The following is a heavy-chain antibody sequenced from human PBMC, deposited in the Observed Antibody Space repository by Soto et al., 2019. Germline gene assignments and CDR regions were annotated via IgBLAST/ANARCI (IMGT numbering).Heavy chain of an antibody. CDR2: ISAFNAKT. V-gene: IGHV1-18*04. Sequence: QVQLVQSGAEVKKPGASVKVSCTASGYTYFSYGISWVRQAPGQGLEWLGWISAFNAKTNYAPKFQARVTLTTDASTSTAYMELRGLRSDATAVYFCARDASAGAGAFDYWGQGALVIVSS. CDR3: ARDASAGAGAFDY. CDR1: GYTYFSYG. J-gene: IGHJ4*02. D-gene: IGHD6-19*01.